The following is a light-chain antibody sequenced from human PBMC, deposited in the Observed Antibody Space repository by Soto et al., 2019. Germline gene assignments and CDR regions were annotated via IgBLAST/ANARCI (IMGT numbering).Light chain of an antibody. CDR1: SSDIGSYHL. V-gene: IGLV2-23*02. J-gene: IGLJ1*01. Sequence: QSALTHPASVSGSPGQSITISCTGTSSDIGSYHLVSWYQHHSGKAPKLIIYKVSQWPSGVSDRFSASKSGSTASLTISGLQAEDEADYYCCSYAGSNWGYVFGTGTKLTVL. CDR3: CSYAGSNWGYV. CDR2: KVS.